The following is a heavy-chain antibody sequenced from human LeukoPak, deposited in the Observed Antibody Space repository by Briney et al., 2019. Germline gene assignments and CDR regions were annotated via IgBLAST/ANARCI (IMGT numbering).Heavy chain of an antibody. CDR2: IWYDGSNK. CDR3: ARDRETWYFDF. Sequence: GGSLRLSCAASGFTFSNYGMHWVRQAPDKGLEWVAVIWYDGSNKYYADSVEGRFTISRDNSKNTLYLQMNSLRAEDTAVYYCARDRETWYFDFWGQGTLVTVSS. V-gene: IGHV3-33*08. J-gene: IGHJ4*02. CDR1: GFTFSNYG.